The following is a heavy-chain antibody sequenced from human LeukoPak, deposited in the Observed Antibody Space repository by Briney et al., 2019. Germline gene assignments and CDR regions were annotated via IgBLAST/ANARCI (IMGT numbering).Heavy chain of an antibody. V-gene: IGHV4-59*01. CDR1: GGSISNYW. Sequence: PSETRSLTCTVSGGSISNYWWSWIRQPPGKGLEWIGYVFDSGGTNYNPSLKSRVTISVDTSKKQFSLKLSSVTAADTAVYYCARGYSSSWNYFDYWGQGTLVTVSS. CDR2: VFDSGGT. J-gene: IGHJ4*02. CDR3: ARGYSSSWNYFDY. D-gene: IGHD6-13*01.